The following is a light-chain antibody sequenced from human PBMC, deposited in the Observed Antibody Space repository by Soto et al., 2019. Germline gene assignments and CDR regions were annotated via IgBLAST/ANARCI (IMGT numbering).Light chain of an antibody. J-gene: IGKJ1*01. V-gene: IGKV1-5*01. CDR3: QQYNSYWK. CDR2: DAS. Sequence: DIQMTHSPSTLSASVLYIVTITFRSSQSISSWLAWYQQKPGKAPKLLIYDASSLESGVPSRFSGSGSGTEFTLTISSLQPDDFATYYCQQYNSYWKFGQGTKVDIK. CDR1: QSISSW.